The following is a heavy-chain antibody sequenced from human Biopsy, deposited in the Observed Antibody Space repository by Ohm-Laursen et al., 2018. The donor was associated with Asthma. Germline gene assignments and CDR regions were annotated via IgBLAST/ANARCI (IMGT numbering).Heavy chain of an antibody. V-gene: IGHV4-4*02. J-gene: IGHJ2*01. CDR3: ARAIGTGDWYFDV. D-gene: IGHD1-1*01. Sequence: SDTLSLTCAVSGDSISSNSWWTWVRQSPGRGLEWIGEIYYSGSTNYHPSLKGRVTISVAKSKNQFSLRLTSVTAADTAVYYCARAIGTGDWYFDVWGRGTLVTVSP. CDR2: IYYSGST. CDR1: GDSISSNSW.